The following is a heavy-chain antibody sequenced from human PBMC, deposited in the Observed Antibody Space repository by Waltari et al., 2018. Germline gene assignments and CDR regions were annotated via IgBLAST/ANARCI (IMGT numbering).Heavy chain of an antibody. V-gene: IGHV1-2*02. CDR2: INPNSGGT. J-gene: IGHJ5*02. D-gene: IGHD6-13*01. CDR3: ARRRIAAAGYPFDP. Sequence: QVQLVQSGAEVKKPGASVKVSCKASGYTFTASYLHWVRQAPGQGLEWMGWINPNSGGTNYAQKFQGRVTMTRDTSISTAYMELSRLGSDDTAVYYCARRRIAAAGYPFDPWGQGTLVTVSS. CDR1: GYTFTASY.